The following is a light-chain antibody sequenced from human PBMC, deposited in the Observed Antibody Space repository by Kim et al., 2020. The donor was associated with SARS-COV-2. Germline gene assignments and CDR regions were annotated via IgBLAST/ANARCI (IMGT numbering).Light chain of an antibody. J-gene: IGLJ2*01. Sequence: SYELTQPPSVSVSPGQTASITCSGDKLGDKYACWYQQKPGQSPVLVIYQDSKRPSGIPERFSGSNSRNTATLTISGTQAMDEADYYCQAWDSSTVVFGGWTQLTVL. V-gene: IGLV3-1*01. CDR2: QDS. CDR3: QAWDSSTVV. CDR1: KLGDKY.